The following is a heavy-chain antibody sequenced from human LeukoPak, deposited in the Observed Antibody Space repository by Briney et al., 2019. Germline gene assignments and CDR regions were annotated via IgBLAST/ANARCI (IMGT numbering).Heavy chain of an antibody. J-gene: IGHJ4*02. CDR2: INHRGAT. CDR3: ARGKGDLSMIVMIVTAVEFYFDS. CDR1: GGSLSDHD. Sequence: SETLSLTCAVFGGSLSDHDRSWIRQPPGKGLEWIREINHRGATNYNPSLKSRVTLSLDTSKNQVSLKLNSLTAADTAVYYCARGKGDLSMIVMIVTAVEFYFDSWGPGTLVTVSS. D-gene: IGHD3-22*01. V-gene: IGHV4-34*01.